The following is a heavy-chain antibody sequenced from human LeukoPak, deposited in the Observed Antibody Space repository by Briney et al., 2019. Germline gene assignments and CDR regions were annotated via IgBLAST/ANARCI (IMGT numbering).Heavy chain of an antibody. V-gene: IGHV3-7*01. D-gene: IGHD3-3*01. CDR2: INPDGSGK. CDR1: VLTLRTYW. CDR3: ASWRAGGNS. Sequence: GGSVTVSCEACVLTLRTYWMQWVRQVPGRGVDWVASINPDGSGKRYVDSVKGWFTIARDNADNSLSLQMNSLRGDANAGSYFASWRAGGNSWGQGTLVTVSS. J-gene: IGHJ4*02.